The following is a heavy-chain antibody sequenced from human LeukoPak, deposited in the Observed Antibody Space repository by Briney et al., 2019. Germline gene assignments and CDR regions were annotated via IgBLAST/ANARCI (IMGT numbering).Heavy chain of an antibody. D-gene: IGHD3-10*01. J-gene: IGHJ2*01. CDR2: IKPDGTEK. Sequence: GGSLRLSCSASGFSFINHYMSWVRQAPGKGLECVAKIKPDGTEKYYVDSVKGRFTISRDNSKNSLYLQLNCLRAEDTAVYYCARSRGRRYFDLWGRGTLVTVSS. CDR1: GFSFINHY. V-gene: IGHV3-7*01. CDR3: ARSRGRRYFDL.